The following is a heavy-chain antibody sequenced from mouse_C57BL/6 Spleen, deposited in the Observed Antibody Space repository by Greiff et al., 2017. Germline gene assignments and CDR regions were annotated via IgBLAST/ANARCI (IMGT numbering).Heavy chain of an antibody. CDR2: IWSGGST. Sequence: VQLQQSGPGLVQPSQSLSITCTVSGFSLTSYGVHWVRQSLGKGLEWLGVIWSGGSTDYNAAFISRLSISKDNSKSQVFYMMYSQQADDTAIYYCAKSYYYAMDYWGQGTSVTVSS. J-gene: IGHJ4*01. D-gene: IGHD1-1*01. CDR1: GFSLTSYG. V-gene: IGHV2-2*01. CDR3: AKSYYYAMDY.